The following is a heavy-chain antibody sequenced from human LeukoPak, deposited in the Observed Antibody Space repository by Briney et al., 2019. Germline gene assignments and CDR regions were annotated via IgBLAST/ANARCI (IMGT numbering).Heavy chain of an antibody. CDR1: GGSISSSSYS. V-gene: IGHV4-39*07. Sequence: SETLSLICTVSGGSISSSSYSWGWIRQPPGKGLEWIGGIYYSGSTYFNPSLKSRVTISVDTSKNQFSLKLSSVTAADTAVYYCARRPRLTSGYYGSGSYYKPRGFIGFFDYWGQGTLVTVSS. D-gene: IGHD3-10*01. CDR3: ARRPRLTSGYYGSGSYYKPRGFIGFFDY. CDR2: IYYSGST. J-gene: IGHJ4*02.